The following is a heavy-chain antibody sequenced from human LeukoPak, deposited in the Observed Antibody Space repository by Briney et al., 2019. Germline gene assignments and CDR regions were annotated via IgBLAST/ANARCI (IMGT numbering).Heavy chain of an antibody. CDR2: INHSGST. V-gene: IGHV4-34*01. Sequence: SETLSLTCAVYGGSFSGYYWSWIRQPPGKGLDWIGEINHSGSTNYNTSLKSRVTISVDTSKNQFSLKLSSVTAADTAVYYCARGISVTDDSFYYYYYYMDVWGKGTTVTVSS. CDR3: ARGISVTDDSFYYYYYYMDV. CDR1: GGSFSGYY. D-gene: IGHD2-21*02. J-gene: IGHJ6*03.